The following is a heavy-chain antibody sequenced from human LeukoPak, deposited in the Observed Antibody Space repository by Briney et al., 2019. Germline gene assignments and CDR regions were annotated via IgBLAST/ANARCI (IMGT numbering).Heavy chain of an antibody. CDR1: GFTFRIYA. Sequence: PGGFPRLSCATSGFTFRIYAMCWDRQTPGKGLEWVSFISSGGGPIDYVDYVKYRCTISKDTSNSTVELQMNSLGGDETAVLYCAKGSTEDSHTPIDYWGQGTLVTVSS. CDR2: ISSGGGPI. CDR3: AKGSTEDSHTPIDY. V-gene: IGHV3-23*01. J-gene: IGHJ4*02. D-gene: IGHD1-1*01.